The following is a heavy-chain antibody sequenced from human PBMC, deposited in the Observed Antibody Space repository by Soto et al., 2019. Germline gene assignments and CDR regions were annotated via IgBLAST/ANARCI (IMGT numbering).Heavy chain of an antibody. CDR2: IIHIFGTA. Sequence: QVQLVQSGAEVKKPGSSVKVSCKASGGTFSSYAISWVRQAPGQGLEWMGGIIHIFGTANYAQKFQGRVTITADESTSTAYMELSSLRSEDTAVYYCAREKAVGIGWYGGFDYWGQGTLVTVSS. V-gene: IGHV1-69*12. CDR1: GGTFSSYA. J-gene: IGHJ4*02. CDR3: AREKAVGIGWYGGFDY. D-gene: IGHD6-19*01.